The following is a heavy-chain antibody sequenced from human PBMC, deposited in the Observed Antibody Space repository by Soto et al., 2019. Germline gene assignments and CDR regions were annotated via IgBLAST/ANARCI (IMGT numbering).Heavy chain of an antibody. Sequence: SETLSLTCTVSGGSISSYYWSWIRQPPGKGLEWIGYIYYSGSTNYNPSLKSRVTISVDTSKNQFSLKLSSVTAADTAVYYCARDIAKFDYWGQGTLVTSPQ. CDR1: GGSISSYY. D-gene: IGHD6-13*01. CDR2: IYYSGST. V-gene: IGHV4-59*01. J-gene: IGHJ4*02. CDR3: ARDIAKFDY.